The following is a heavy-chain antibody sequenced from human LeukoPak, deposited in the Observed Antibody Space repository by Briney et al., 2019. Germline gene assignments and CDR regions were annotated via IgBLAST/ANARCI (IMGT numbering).Heavy chain of an antibody. CDR3: AKSYILYYDILTGYSDLSYFDY. D-gene: IGHD3-9*01. CDR2: ITGSGGST. CDR1: GTTFSSYG. V-gene: IGHV3-23*01. J-gene: IGHJ4*02. Sequence: PGGPLTLSCAATGTTFSSYGMSWVRQAPGKGPERVSAITGSGGSTYYADSVKGRITICRNNSKNTLYLQMNSLRAEGTAIYYCAKSYILYYDILTGYSDLSYFDYWGQGTLVTVSS.